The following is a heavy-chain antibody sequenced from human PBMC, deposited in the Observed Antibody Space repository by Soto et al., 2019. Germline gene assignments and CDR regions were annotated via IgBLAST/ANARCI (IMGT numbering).Heavy chain of an antibody. J-gene: IGHJ4*02. V-gene: IGHV5-10-1*01. CDR1: GYSFTSYW. CDR3: ARLVWQASYYLDY. Sequence: GESMKISCKGSGYSFTSYWISWVRQMPGKGLEWMGRIDPSDSYTNYSPSFQGHVTISADKSISTAYLQWSSLKASDTAMYYWARLVWQASYYLDYWGKGNMVIVAS. CDR2: IDPSDSYT. D-gene: IGHD3-16*01.